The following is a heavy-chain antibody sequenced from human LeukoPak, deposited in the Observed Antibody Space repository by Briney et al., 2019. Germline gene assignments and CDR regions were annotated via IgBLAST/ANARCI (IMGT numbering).Heavy chain of an antibody. Sequence: PSETLSLTCTVSGGSISSYYWSWIRHPAGQGMEWIGRIYSTGSTNYNPSLKGRVNMSVDTSKNQFSLRLRSVTAADTAVYYCASRIASAGTAGFDFWGQGALVTVSS. V-gene: IGHV4-4*07. J-gene: IGHJ4*02. D-gene: IGHD6-13*01. CDR3: ASRIASAGTAGFDF. CDR1: GGSISSYY. CDR2: IYSTGST.